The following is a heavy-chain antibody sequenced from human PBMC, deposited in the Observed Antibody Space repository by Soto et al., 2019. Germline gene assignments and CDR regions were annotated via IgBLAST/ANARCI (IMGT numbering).Heavy chain of an antibody. CDR1: GGSISSSSYY. CDR2: IYYSGST. D-gene: IGHD5-12*01. CDR3: ARQDIVATISGFDY. V-gene: IGHV4-39*01. Sequence: SETLSLTCTVSGGSISSSSYYWGWIRQPPGKGLEWIGSIYYSGSTYYNPSLKSRVTISVDTSKNQFSLKLSSVTAADTAVYYCARQDIVATISGFDYWGQGTLVTVSS. J-gene: IGHJ4*02.